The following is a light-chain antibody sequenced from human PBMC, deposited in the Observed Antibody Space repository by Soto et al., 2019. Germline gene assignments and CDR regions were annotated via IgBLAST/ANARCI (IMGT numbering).Light chain of an antibody. Sequence: EIVLTQSPGTLSLSPGERATLSCRASQSVSSSYLAWYQQKPGQAPRLLIYGASIRATGIPDRFSGSGSGTDSTLTINRLEPEASAVYYCQQYGSSPLSFGGGTKVESK. CDR3: QQYGSSPLS. CDR2: GAS. V-gene: IGKV3-20*01. CDR1: QSVSSSY. J-gene: IGKJ4*01.